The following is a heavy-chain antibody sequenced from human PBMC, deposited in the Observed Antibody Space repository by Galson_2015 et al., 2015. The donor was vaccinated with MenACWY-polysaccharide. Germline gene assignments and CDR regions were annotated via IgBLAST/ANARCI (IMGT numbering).Heavy chain of an antibody. CDR2: ISAGGGST. J-gene: IGHJ4*02. Sequence: PRLPRAASGLTLSTHAMSCAPQAPGHGLERISGISAGGGSTYYADSVKGRFTISRDNSKNTLYLQMNSLRAEDTAVYYCAKNDYGDYWGQGTLVTISS. CDR1: GLTLSTHA. CDR3: AKNDYGDY. V-gene: IGHV3-23*01.